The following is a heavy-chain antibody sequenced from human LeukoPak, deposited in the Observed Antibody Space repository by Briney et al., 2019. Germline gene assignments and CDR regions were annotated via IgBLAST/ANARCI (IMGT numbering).Heavy chain of an antibody. Sequence: ASVKVSCKASGYTFTGYYMHWVRQAPGQGLEWMGCINPNSGGTNYAQMFQGRVTMTRDTSISTAYMELSRLRSDDTAVYYCATPYQSLMVYALGAFDIWGQGTMVTVSS. CDR2: INPNSGGT. CDR3: ATPYQSLMVYALGAFDI. V-gene: IGHV1-2*02. J-gene: IGHJ3*02. D-gene: IGHD2-8*01. CDR1: GYTFTGYY.